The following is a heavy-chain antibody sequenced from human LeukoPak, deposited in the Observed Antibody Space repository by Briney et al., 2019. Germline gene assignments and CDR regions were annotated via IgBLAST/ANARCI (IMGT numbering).Heavy chain of an antibody. CDR1: GESFSGYY. V-gene: IGHV4-34*01. J-gene: IGHJ4*02. CDR2: INHSGST. D-gene: IGHD3-16*02. Sequence: SETLSLTCAVYGESFSGYYWSWIRQPPGKGLDWIGEINHSGSTNYNPSLKRRVTISVDTSKNQFSLKLSSVTAAHTAVYHCARGIPGRSIDYWGQGTLVTVPS. CDR3: ARGIPGRSIDY.